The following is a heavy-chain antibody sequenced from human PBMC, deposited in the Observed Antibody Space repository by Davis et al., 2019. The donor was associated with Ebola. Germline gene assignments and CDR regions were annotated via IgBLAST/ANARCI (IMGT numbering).Heavy chain of an antibody. CDR3: ARETNYYDSSGYWIYYFDY. CDR2: ISGTSSYI. V-gene: IGHV3-21*01. Sequence: PGGSLRLSCAASGFTFSSYSMNWVRQAPGKALEWVSSISGTSSYIHYADSVKGRFTISRDNAKNSLYLQMNSLRVEDTAVYYCARETNYYDSSGYWIYYFDYWGQGTLVTVSS. J-gene: IGHJ4*02. CDR1: GFTFSSYS. D-gene: IGHD3-22*01.